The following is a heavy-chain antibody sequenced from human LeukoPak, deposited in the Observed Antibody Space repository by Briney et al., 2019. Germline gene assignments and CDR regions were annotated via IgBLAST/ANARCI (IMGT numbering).Heavy chain of an antibody. Sequence: PGGSLRLSCAASGFTFSSYGMHWVRQAPGKGLEWVAVIWYDGSNKYYADSVKGRFTISRDNSKNTLYLQINSLRAEDTAVYYCATTGYSSGWYFDYWGQGTLVTVSS. CDR2: IWYDGSNK. CDR3: ATTGYSSGWYFDY. J-gene: IGHJ4*02. CDR1: GFTFSSYG. D-gene: IGHD6-19*01. V-gene: IGHV3-33*01.